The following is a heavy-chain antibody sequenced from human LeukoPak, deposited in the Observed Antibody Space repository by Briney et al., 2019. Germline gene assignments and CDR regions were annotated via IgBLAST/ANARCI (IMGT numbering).Heavy chain of an antibody. CDR2: IKSKTDGGTT. V-gene: IGHV3-15*01. CDR1: GFTFRNAW. Sequence: GGSLRLSCAASGFTFRNAWMSWVRQAPGKGLEWVGRIKSKTDGGTTDYAAPVKGRFTISRDDSKNTLYLQMNSLKNEDTAVYYCTTDQYYGSELVSMDVWGQGTTVTVSS. J-gene: IGHJ6*02. CDR3: TTDQYYGSELVSMDV. D-gene: IGHD3-10*01.